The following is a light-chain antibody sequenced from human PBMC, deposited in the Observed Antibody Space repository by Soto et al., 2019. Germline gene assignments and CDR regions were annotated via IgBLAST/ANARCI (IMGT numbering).Light chain of an antibody. V-gene: IGLV2-14*03. CDR3: NSYTTSNTFV. Sequence: QSALTQPASVSGSPGQAITVSCSGTSSDIGAHNFVSWYQQHPGKAPKLSIYEVINRPSGVSDRFSGSQSGNTASLTISGLQSEDEADYYCNSYTTSNTFVSGSGTKVTVL. CDR2: EVI. J-gene: IGLJ1*01. CDR1: SSDIGAHNF.